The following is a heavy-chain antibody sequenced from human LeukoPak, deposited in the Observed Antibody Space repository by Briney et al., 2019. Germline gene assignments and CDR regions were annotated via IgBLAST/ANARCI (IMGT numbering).Heavy chain of an antibody. J-gene: IGHJ6*02. V-gene: IGHV1-8*01. D-gene: IGHD4-11*01. Sequence: GASVKVSCKASGYTFTSYDINWVRQATGQRLEWMGWMNPNSGNTGYAQRFQGRVTMTSNTSISTAYMELSSLRSEDTAVYYCATRHDYDYSNPRGYYYYGMDVWGQGTTVTVSS. CDR2: MNPNSGNT. CDR1: GYTFTSYD. CDR3: ATRHDYDYSNPRGYYYYGMDV.